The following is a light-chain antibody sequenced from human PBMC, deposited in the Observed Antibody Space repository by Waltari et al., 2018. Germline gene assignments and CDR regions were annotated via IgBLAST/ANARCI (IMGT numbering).Light chain of an antibody. V-gene: IGLV1-47*01. CDR3: ASWDDSHYV. CDR1: NSNLGSNY. J-gene: IGLJ1*01. CDR2: RNN. Sequence: QSVLTQPPSASDTPGQRVTISCSGRNSNLGSNYLYWYQQLPGTAPKLLNYRNNQQPSGVPDRFSASKSGTSASLAIDGLRSEDEAVYYCASWDDSHYVFGPGTQVTVL.